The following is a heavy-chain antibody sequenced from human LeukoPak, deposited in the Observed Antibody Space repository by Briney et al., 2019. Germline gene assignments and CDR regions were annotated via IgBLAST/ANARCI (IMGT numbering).Heavy chain of an antibody. CDR1: GFTFSSYE. CDR3: ASWEMATTTGFDY. J-gene: IGHJ4*02. D-gene: IGHD5-24*01. Sequence: GGSLRLSCAASGFTFSSYEMNWVRQAPGKGLEWVSYISSSGSTIYHADSVKGRFTISRDNAKNSLYLQMNSLRAEDTAVYYCASWEMATTTGFDYWGQGTLVTVSS. V-gene: IGHV3-48*03. CDR2: ISSSGSTI.